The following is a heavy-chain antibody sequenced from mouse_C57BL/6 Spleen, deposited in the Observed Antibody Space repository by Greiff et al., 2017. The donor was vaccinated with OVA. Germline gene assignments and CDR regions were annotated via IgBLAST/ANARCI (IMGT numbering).Heavy chain of an antibody. CDR3: ARNPEGSYAMDY. V-gene: IGHV1-18*01. D-gene: IGHD3-3*01. CDR2: INPNNGGT. CDR1: GYTFTDYN. Sequence: VQLQQSGPELVKPGASVKIPCKASGYTFTDYNMDWVKQSHGKSLEWIGDINPNNGGTIYNQKFKGKATLTVDKSSSTAYMELRSLTSEDTAVYYCARNPEGSYAMDYWGQGTSVTVSS. J-gene: IGHJ4*01.